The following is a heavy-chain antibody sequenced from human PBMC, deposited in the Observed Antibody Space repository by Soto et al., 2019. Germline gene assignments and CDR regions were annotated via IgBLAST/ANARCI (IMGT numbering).Heavy chain of an antibody. CDR3: ARGPVGEIPYY. D-gene: IGHD3-16*02. V-gene: IGHV4-59*01. J-gene: IGHJ4*02. CDR1: GVSISSYY. CDR2: IYYSGST. Sequence: PSETLSLTCTVSGVSISSYYWSWIRQPPGKGLEWIGYIYYSGSTNYNPSLKSRVTISVDTSKNQFSLKLSSVTAADTAVYYCARGPVGEIPYYWGQGTLVTVSS.